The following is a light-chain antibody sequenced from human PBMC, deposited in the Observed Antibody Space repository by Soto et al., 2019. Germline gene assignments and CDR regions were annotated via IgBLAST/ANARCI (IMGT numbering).Light chain of an antibody. CDR3: QHYGDSTRR. CDR1: QSVSSNY. Sequence: EIVLTQSPGTLSLSPGDRATLSCRASQSVSSNYLAWYQQKPGQAPRLLIYGASSRATGVPDRFTGSGSGTEITLTISRLETEDFAMYYCQHYGDSTRRFGQGTKVEI. J-gene: IGKJ1*01. CDR2: GAS. V-gene: IGKV3-20*01.